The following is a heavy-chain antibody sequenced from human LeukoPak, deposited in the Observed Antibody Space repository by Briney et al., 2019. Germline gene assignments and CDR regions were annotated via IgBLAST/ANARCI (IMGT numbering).Heavy chain of an antibody. CDR1: GFTFSNFA. CDR3: AKGSVDTSYIDY. D-gene: IGHD3-10*01. Sequence: GGSLRLSCAASGFTFSNFAMTWVRLAPGRGLEWVSTVSGSGDSTHFADSVKGRFTISRDNSKNTLYLQMNRLRVEDTALYYCAKGSVDTSYIDYWGQGTLITVSS. J-gene: IGHJ4*02. CDR2: VSGSGDST. V-gene: IGHV3-23*01.